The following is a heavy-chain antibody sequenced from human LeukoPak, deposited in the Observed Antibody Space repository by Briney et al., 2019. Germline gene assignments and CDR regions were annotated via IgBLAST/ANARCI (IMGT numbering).Heavy chain of an antibody. CDR3: VANGYYCLDV. D-gene: IGHD2-8*01. J-gene: IGHJ6*03. CDR1: GDSISSFH. Sequence: SETLSLTCTVSGDSISSFHWSWIRQPAGKGLEWIGRIYTSGSTNYNPSLKSRVTMSVDKSQNQFSLKVDSLTAADTAVYYCVANGYYCLDVWGKGTTVTVSS. V-gene: IGHV4-4*07. CDR2: IYTSGST.